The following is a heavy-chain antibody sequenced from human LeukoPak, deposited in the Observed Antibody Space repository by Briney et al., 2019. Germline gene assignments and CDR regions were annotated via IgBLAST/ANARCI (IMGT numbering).Heavy chain of an antibody. CDR3: ARVGQPLTNFDY. CDR1: GYTFTSYD. Sequence: EASVKVSCKASGYTFTSYDINWVRQATGQGLEWMGWMNPNSGNTGYAQKLQGRVTMTTDTSTSTAYMELRSLRSDDTAVYYCARVGQPLTNFDYWGQGTLVTVSS. CDR2: MNPNSGNT. V-gene: IGHV1-8*01. J-gene: IGHJ4*02. D-gene: IGHD6-25*01.